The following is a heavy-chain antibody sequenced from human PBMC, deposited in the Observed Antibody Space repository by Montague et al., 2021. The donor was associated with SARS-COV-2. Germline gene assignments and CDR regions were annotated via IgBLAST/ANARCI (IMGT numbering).Heavy chain of an antibody. CDR3: ARGSGWMGNAFDI. CDR2: IYYSGST. D-gene: IGHD6-19*01. V-gene: IGHV4-59*01. Sequence: SETRSLTCTVSGGSISSYYWSWIRQPPGKGLEWIGYIYYSGSTNXNPSLESRVTISVDTSKNQFSLKLSSVTAADTAVYYCARGSGWMGNAFDIWGQGTMVTVSS. J-gene: IGHJ3*02. CDR1: GGSISSYY.